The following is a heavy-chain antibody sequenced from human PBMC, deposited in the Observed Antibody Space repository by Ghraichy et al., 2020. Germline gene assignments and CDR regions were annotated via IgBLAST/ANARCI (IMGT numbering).Heavy chain of an antibody. CDR1: GYRFTNYG. Sequence: ASVKVSCKTSGYRFTNYGITWVRQAPGQGLEWMGWITTSKGNTQSAQKLQGRVTMTTDTSTSTVYMELRSLRYDDTAVYYCARGINYFDPWGQGTLVTVSS. CDR3: ARGINYFDP. D-gene: IGHD1-7*01. V-gene: IGHV1-18*04. CDR2: ITTSKGNT. J-gene: IGHJ5*02.